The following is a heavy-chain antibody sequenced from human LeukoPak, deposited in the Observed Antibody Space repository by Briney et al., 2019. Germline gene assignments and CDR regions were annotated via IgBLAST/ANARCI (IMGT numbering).Heavy chain of an antibody. CDR2: IYYSGST. J-gene: IGHJ4*02. Sequence: PSETLSLTCTVSGGSISSDYWSWLRQPPGKGLEWIGYIYYSGSTNYNPSLKSRVTISVDTSKNQFSLKLSSVTAADTAVYYCASRDGTFDGFDYWGQGTLVTVSS. D-gene: IGHD1-7*01. CDR1: GGSISSDY. CDR3: ASRDGTFDGFDY. V-gene: IGHV4-59*01.